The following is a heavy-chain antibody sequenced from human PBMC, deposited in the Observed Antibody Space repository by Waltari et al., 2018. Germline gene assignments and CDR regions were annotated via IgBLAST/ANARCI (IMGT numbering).Heavy chain of an antibody. CDR2: IREDGSNK. CDR3: VRGATYYYYGMDV. V-gene: IGHV3-30*02. CDR1: GFTFSSYG. J-gene: IGHJ6*02. Sequence: QVQLVESGGGVVQPGGSLRLSCAASGFTFSSYGMHWVRQAPGKGLEWGAFIREDGSNKYYADSVKGRFTISRDNSKNTLYLQMNSLRAEDTAVYYCVRGATYYYYGMDVWGQGTTVTVSS. D-gene: IGHD1-26*01.